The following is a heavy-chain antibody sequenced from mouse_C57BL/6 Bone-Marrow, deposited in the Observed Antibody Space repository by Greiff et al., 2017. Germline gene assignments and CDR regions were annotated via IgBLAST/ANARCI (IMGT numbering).Heavy chain of an antibody. Sequence: VQLQQSGAELARPGASVKLSCKASGYTFTSYGISWVKQRTGQGLEWIGEIYPRSGNTYYNEKFKGKATLTADKSSSTAYMELRSLTSEDPAVYFCGRYGGGYAMDYWGQGTSVTVSS. CDR2: IYPRSGNT. V-gene: IGHV1-81*01. CDR1: GYTFTSYG. J-gene: IGHJ4*01. CDR3: GRYGGGYAMDY. D-gene: IGHD1-1*01.